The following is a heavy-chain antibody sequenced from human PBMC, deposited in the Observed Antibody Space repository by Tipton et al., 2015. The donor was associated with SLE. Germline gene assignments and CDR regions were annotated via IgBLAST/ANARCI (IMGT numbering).Heavy chain of an antibody. CDR3: ARIAVDAFDI. CDR2: TYYRSKWYN. V-gene: IGHV6-1*01. Sequence: TLSLTCTVSGGSISSHYWNWIRQSPSRGLEWLGRTYYRSKWYNDYAVSVKSRITINPDTSKNQFSLQLNSVTPEDTAVYYCARIAVDAFDIWGQGTMVTVSS. J-gene: IGHJ3*02. D-gene: IGHD6-19*01. CDR1: GGSISSHY.